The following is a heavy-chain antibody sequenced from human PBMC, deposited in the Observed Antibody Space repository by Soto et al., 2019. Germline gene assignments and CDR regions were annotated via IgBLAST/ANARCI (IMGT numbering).Heavy chain of an antibody. CDR3: AKADGQQWLIPHLDN. CDR1: GFNFKKFA. Sequence: GALRLSCVASGFNFKKFAMAWVRQAAGEGLEWFSGISCCGGSASYADSVKGRFSIARDDSKNTVSLQLNSLRVEDTAQYYCAKADGQQWLIPHLDNWGQGTLVTVYS. D-gene: IGHD6-19*01. CDR2: ISCCGGSA. J-gene: IGHJ4*02. V-gene: IGHV3-23*01.